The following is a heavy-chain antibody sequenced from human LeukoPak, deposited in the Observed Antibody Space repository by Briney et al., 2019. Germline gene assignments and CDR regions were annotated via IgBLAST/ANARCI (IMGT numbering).Heavy chain of an antibody. J-gene: IGHJ4*02. CDR3: ARDPGYGSGY. CDR2: INHSGST. V-gene: IGHV4-34*01. D-gene: IGHD3-10*01. CDR1: GGSFSGYY. Sequence: SETLSLTCAVYGGSFSGYYWSWIRQPPGKGLEWIGEINHSGSTNYNPSLKSRVTISVDTSKDQFSLKLSSVTAADTAVYYCARDPGYGSGYWGQGTLVTVSS.